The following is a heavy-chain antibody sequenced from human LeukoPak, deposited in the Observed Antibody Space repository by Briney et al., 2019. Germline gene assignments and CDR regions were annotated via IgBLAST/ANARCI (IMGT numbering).Heavy chain of an antibody. J-gene: IGHJ4*02. Sequence: ASVKVSFTASGYTFNNYDISWVRQAPGQGLEWMGWISTYNGETKYAQKLQGRVTMTTDTSTSTAYMELRSLKSDDTAVYYCATATIAAGSFPPFDYWGQGILVTVSS. CDR1: GYTFNNYD. CDR2: ISTYNGET. V-gene: IGHV1-18*01. CDR3: ATATIAAGSFPPFDY. D-gene: IGHD6-13*01.